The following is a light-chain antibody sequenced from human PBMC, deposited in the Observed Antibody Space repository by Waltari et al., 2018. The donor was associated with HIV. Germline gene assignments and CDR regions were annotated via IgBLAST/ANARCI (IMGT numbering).Light chain of an antibody. CDR1: QSVTTN. Sequence: EIVMTQSPATLSVSPGERATLSCRASQSVTTNLAWYQQKPGQAPRVLIYGASTRASGIPARFSGSGSWTEFTLTISSLQPEDFAVYYCQQYYNWPPSWTFDQGTKVEIK. CDR3: QQYYNWPPSWT. CDR2: GAS. V-gene: IGKV3-15*01. J-gene: IGKJ1*01.